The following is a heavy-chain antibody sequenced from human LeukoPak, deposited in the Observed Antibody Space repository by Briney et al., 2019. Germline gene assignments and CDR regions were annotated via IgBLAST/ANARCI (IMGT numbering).Heavy chain of an antibody. CDR3: ARGSPMEAVVAPRYSPMLYSFDY. D-gene: IGHD4-23*01. CDR1: GFTFSDHY. V-gene: IGHV3-72*01. CDR2: TGNKANNYPT. Sequence: GGSLRLPCAGSGFTFSDHYMDWVRQAPGKGLEWIGRTGNKANNYPTEYAASVKGRFTNSRDDSKNSLYLQMNSLKTEDTAVYYCARGSPMEAVVAPRYSPMLYSFDYWGQGTLVTVSS. J-gene: IGHJ4*02.